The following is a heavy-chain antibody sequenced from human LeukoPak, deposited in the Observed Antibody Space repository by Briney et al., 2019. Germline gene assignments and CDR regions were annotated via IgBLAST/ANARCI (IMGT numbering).Heavy chain of an antibody. CDR2: FDPEDGET. D-gene: IGHD3/OR15-3a*01. Sequence: ASVKVSCKVSGYTLTELSMHWVRQAPGKGLEWMGGFDPEDGETIYAQKFQGRVAMTEDTSADTAYMELSSLRSEDTAVYYCATVAPEDYYFDYWGQGALVTVSS. CDR1: GYTLTELS. CDR3: ATVAPEDYYFDY. V-gene: IGHV1-24*01. J-gene: IGHJ4*02.